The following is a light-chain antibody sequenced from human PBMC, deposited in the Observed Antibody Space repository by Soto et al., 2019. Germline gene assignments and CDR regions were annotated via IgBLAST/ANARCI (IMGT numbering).Light chain of an antibody. J-gene: IGKJ5*01. CDR2: AAS. Sequence: IQVTQSASSLSASVGDRVTITCRASQSISSYLNWYQQKPGKAPKLLIYAASSLDTGVPSRFSGSRSGTRFTLTISSLQPEDIATYYCQQYDSLPITFAQGTRLEIK. V-gene: IGKV1-33*01. CDR3: QQYDSLPIT. CDR1: QSISSY.